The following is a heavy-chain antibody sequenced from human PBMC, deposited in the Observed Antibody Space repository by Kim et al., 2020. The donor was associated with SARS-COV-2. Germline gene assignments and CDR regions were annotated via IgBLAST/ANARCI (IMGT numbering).Heavy chain of an antibody. CDR1: GFTFSSYA. CDR3: ARGRYFDWFQRGDIIDAFYI. J-gene: IGHJ3*02. Sequence: GGSLRLSCAASGFTFSSYAMHWVRQAPGKGLEWVAVISYDGSNKYYADSVKGRFTISRDNSKNTLYLQMNSLRAEDTAVYYCARGRYFDWFQRGDIIDAFYIWGQGTMVTVSS. V-gene: IGHV3-30*04. D-gene: IGHD3-9*01. CDR2: ISYDGSNK.